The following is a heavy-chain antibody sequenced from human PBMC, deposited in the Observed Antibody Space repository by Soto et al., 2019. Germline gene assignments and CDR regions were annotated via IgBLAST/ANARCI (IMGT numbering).Heavy chain of an antibody. D-gene: IGHD2-21*02. J-gene: IGHJ5*02. V-gene: IGHV1-69*12. CDR1: GGTFSSYA. Sequence: QVQLVQSGAEVKKPGSSVKVSCKASGGTFSSYAISWVRQAPGQGLEWMGGIIPIFGTANYAQKFQGRVTITADESTSTAYSELSSLSSEDTAVYYFARLGVTAIQRVPRGRKNWFDPWGQGTLVTVSS. CDR3: ARLGVTAIQRVPRGRKNWFDP. CDR2: IIPIFGTA.